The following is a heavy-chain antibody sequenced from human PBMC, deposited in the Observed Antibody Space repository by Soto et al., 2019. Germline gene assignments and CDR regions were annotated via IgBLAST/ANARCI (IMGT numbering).Heavy chain of an antibody. V-gene: IGHV3-74*01. CDR3: VRDLGRN. CDR2: INSDGSST. CDR1: GFTFSSYW. Sequence: SLRLSCAASGFTFSSYWMHWVRQAPGEGLVWVSRINSDGSSTSYADSVKGRFTISRDNAKNTLSLQMNSLRAEDTAMYYCVRDLGRNWGQGTQVNVPS. D-gene: IGHD2-15*01. J-gene: IGHJ4*02.